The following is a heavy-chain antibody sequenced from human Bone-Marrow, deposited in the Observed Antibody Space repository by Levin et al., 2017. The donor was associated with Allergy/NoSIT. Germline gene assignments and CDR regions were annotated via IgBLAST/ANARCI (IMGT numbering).Heavy chain of an antibody. D-gene: IGHD1-7*01. V-gene: IGHV3-23*01. CDR3: AREDNWNYDY. CDR2: MSGSGGRT. Sequence: GESLKISCAASGFTFSRYAMAWVRQAPGQGLEWVSGMSGSGGRTVYADSVKGRFTISRHNSKNIMYLQMNSLRVEDTALYYCAREDNWNYDYWGQGTLVTVSS. CDR1: GFTFSRYA. J-gene: IGHJ4*02.